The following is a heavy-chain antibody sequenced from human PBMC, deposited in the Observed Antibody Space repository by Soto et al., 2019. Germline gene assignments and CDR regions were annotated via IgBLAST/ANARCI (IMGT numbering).Heavy chain of an antibody. D-gene: IGHD5-12*01. Sequence: GGSLRLSCAASGFTFSSYWMSWVRQAPGKGLEWVANIKQDGSEKYYVDSVKGRFTISRDNAKNSLYLQMNSLRAEDTAVYYCARDLGVDIVATIKLSYYGMDVWGQGTTVTVSS. J-gene: IGHJ6*02. CDR3: ARDLGVDIVATIKLSYYGMDV. V-gene: IGHV3-7*05. CDR1: GFTFSSYW. CDR2: IKQDGSEK.